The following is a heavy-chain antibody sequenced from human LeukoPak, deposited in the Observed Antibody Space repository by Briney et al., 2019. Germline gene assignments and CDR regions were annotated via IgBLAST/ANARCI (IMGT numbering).Heavy chain of an antibody. D-gene: IGHD3-10*01. CDR2: IKEDGSEK. Sequence: PGGSLRLSCAASRFTFSSYWMSWVRQAPGKGLEWVANIKEDGSEKYYVDSVKGRFTISRDNAKNSLYLQMNSLRAEDTAVYYCARDQNEEDLLGEYNWFDPWGQGTLVTVSS. CDR3: ARDQNEEDLLGEYNWFDP. J-gene: IGHJ5*02. CDR1: RFTFSSYW. V-gene: IGHV3-7*01.